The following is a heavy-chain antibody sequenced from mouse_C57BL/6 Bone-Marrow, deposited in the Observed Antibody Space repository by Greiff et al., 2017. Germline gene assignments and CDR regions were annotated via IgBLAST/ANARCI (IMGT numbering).Heavy chain of an antibody. CDR1: GYTFTDYE. CDR2: IDPETGGT. D-gene: IGHD2-4*01. Sequence: QVQLQQSGAELVRPGASVTLSCKASGYTFTDYEMHWVKQTPVHGLEWIGAIDPETGGTAYNQKFKGKAILTADKSSSTAYMELRSLTSEDSAVYYCTRWGLRGGDYAMDYWGQGTSVTVSS. V-gene: IGHV1-15*01. CDR3: TRWGLRGGDYAMDY. J-gene: IGHJ4*01.